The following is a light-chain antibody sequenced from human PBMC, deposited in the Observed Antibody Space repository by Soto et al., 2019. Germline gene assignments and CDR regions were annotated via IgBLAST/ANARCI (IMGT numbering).Light chain of an antibody. J-gene: IGKJ2*01. Sequence: EIVLTQSPGTLSLSPGERATLSCRASQSVSSSYLARYQQKPGQAPRLLIYGASSRATGIPDRFSGSGSGTDFTLTISRLEPEDFAVYYCQHYDSSPYTFGQGTKLESK. CDR1: QSVSSSY. V-gene: IGKV3-20*01. CDR2: GAS. CDR3: QHYDSSPYT.